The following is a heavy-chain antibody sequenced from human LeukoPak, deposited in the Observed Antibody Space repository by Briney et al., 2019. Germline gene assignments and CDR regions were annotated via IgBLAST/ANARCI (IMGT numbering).Heavy chain of an antibody. CDR1: GGSFSGYY. Sequence: SETLSLTCAVYGGSFSGYYWSWIRQPPGKGLEWIGEINHSGSTNYNPSLKSRVTISVDTSKNQFSLKLSSVTAADTAVYYCARTVAGGYHYWDQGTLVTVSS. J-gene: IGHJ4*02. CDR2: INHSGST. D-gene: IGHD6-19*01. V-gene: IGHV4-34*01. CDR3: ARTVAGGYHY.